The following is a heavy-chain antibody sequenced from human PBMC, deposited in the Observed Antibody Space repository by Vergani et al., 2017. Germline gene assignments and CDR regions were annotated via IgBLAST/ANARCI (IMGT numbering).Heavy chain of an antibody. Sequence: QEQLVESGGGVVQPGRSLRLSCAASRSTFRTYGMHWVRQAPGKGLEWVAVTWYDGNNKQYADSVKGRFTISRDNSKSTMYLQMNSLRDEDTGVYYCARDLRLLYNRVDPWGQGTLVTVSS. CDR1: RSTFRTYG. D-gene: IGHD1-14*01. CDR3: ARDLRLLYNRVDP. V-gene: IGHV3-33*01. CDR2: TWYDGNNK. J-gene: IGHJ5*02.